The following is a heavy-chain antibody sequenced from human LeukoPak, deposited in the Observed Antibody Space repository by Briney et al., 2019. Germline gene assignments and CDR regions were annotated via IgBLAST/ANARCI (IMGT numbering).Heavy chain of an antibody. Sequence: PSETPSLTCAVYGESLNNYYWSWIRQSPGKGLEWIGDIFDGKTINYNPSLKSRVTISAATSSQQFSLNLKSVTAADTAVYFCASGAWATRLNSWAQGALVIVSS. V-gene: IGHV4-34*12. CDR2: IFDGKTI. J-gene: IGHJ4*02. CDR1: GESLNNYY. CDR3: ASGAWATRLNS. D-gene: IGHD4-23*01.